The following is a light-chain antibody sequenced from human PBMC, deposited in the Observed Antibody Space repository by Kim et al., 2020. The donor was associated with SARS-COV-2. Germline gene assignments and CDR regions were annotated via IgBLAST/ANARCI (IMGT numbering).Light chain of an antibody. J-gene: IGKJ2*01. V-gene: IGKV3-20*01. CDR3: HHYNGSPYT. Sequence: EIVLTQSPGTLSLSPGERATLSCRASQSIRRSYLARYQQKPGQTPRLLIYGASNRATDIPDRFSGTGSGTDFILTINRLEPEDFAVYYSHHYNGSPYTFGQGPKLAI. CDR2: GAS. CDR1: QSIRRSY.